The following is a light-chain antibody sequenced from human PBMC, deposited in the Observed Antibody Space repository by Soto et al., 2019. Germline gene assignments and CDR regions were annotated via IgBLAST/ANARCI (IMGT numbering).Light chain of an antibody. CDR2: DVS. V-gene: IGLV2-11*01. J-gene: IGLJ1*01. CDR1: SSDVGGYNY. Sequence: QSALTQPRSVSGSPGQSVTISCTGTSSDVGGYNYVSWYLQHPGKAPKVMIYDVSKRPSGVPDRFSGSKSGNTASLTISGLQSGDEADYYCFSFAGSYIYVFGTGTKVTVL. CDR3: FSFAGSYIYV.